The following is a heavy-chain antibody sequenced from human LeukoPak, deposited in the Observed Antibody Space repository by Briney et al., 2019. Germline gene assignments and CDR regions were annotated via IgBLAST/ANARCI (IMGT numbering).Heavy chain of an antibody. Sequence: GGSLRLSCAASGFTFSSYAMHWVRQAPGKGLEWVAVISYDGSNKYYADSVKGRFTISRDNSKNTLYLQMNSLRAEDTAVYYCARALDWYCGGDCYSFDYWGQGTLVTVSS. CDR1: GFTFSSYA. J-gene: IGHJ4*02. CDR2: ISYDGSNK. CDR3: ARALDWYCGGDCYSFDY. D-gene: IGHD2-21*02. V-gene: IGHV3-30-3*01.